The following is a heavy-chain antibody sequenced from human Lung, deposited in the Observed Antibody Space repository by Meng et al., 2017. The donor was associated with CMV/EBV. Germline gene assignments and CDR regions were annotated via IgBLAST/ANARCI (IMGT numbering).Heavy chain of an antibody. CDR2: IYSGGIT. D-gene: IGHD2-21*02. CDR3: ARGGGGGDLLYYYYGMDV. V-gene: IGHV3-53*01. Sequence: GGSXRLXCAASAFXVSSNYMSWVRQAPGKGLEWVSVIYSGGITYYAGSVKGRFTISRDNSKNTLYLQMNSLRAEDTVVYYCARGGGGGDLLYYYYGMDVWXQGTXVTVSS. CDR1: AFXVSSNY. J-gene: IGHJ6*02.